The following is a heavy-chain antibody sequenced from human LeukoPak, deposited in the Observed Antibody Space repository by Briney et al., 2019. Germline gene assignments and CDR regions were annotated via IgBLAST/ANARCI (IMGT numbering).Heavy chain of an antibody. CDR3: ARVVVVPYYYYYMDV. J-gene: IGHJ6*03. Sequence: SETLSLTCTVSGGSISSGSYYWSWIRQPAGKGLEWIGRIYTSGSTNCNPSLKSRVTISVDTSKNQFSLKLSSVTAADTAVYYCARVVVVPYYYYYMDVWGKGTTVTVSS. CDR1: GGSISSGSYY. D-gene: IGHD2-15*01. V-gene: IGHV4-61*02. CDR2: IYTSGST.